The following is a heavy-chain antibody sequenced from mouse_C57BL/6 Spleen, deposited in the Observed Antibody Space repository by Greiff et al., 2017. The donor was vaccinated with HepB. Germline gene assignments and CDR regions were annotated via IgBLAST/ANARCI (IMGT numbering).Heavy chain of an antibody. CDR3: AREGAAQATFAY. CDR1: GYTFPSYW. Sequence: LQQPGAELVKPGASVKMSCKASGYTFPSYWITWVKQRPGQGLEWIGDIYPGSGSTNYNEKFKSKATLTVDTSSSTAYMQLSSLTSEDSAVYYCAREGAAQATFAYWGQGTLVTVSA. V-gene: IGHV1-55*01. D-gene: IGHD3-2*02. CDR2: IYPGSGST. J-gene: IGHJ3*01.